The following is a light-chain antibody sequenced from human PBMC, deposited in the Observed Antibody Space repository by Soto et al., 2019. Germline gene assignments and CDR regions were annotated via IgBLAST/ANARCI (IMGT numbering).Light chain of an antibody. CDR1: QSIRSY. J-gene: IGKJ5*01. CDR3: QQSYSSPLG. V-gene: IGKV1-39*01. Sequence: DIQMTQSPSSLSASVGDTVTITCRASQSIRSYLNWYQQKPGKAPKLLIYAASSLQSEVPSRFSGSGSGTDFTLTISCLQPEDSATYYCQQSYSSPLGFGQGTRLEIK. CDR2: AAS.